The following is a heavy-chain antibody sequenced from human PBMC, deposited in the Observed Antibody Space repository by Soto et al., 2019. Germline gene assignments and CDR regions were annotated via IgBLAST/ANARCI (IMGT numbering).Heavy chain of an antibody. D-gene: IGHD2-2*02. CDR3: TTSPAVP. CDR2: ISWDGADT. J-gene: IGHJ3*01. Sequence: GGSLRLSCAASGFPFDDYSMNWVRQVPGKGLEWVSLISWDGADTYYADSVKGRFTVSRDNSKNSLYLQMNSLTTEDTAVYYCTTSPAVPWGQGTMVTVSS. V-gene: IGHV3-43*01. CDR1: GFPFDDYS.